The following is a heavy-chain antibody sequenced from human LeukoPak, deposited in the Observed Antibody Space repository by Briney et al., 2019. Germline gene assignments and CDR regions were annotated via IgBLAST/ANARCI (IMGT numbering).Heavy chain of an antibody. D-gene: IGHD4-17*01. CDR2: INPNSGGT. CDR3: ARDLGSYGEDY. V-gene: IGHV1-2*02. J-gene: IGHJ4*02. CDR1: GDTLTGYY. Sequence: ASVKVSCKASGDTLTGYYMHCVRQAPGHKLLWMGWINPNSGGTNYAQKFQGRVTMTRDTSISTAYMELSRLRSDDTAVYYCARDLGSYGEDYWGQGTLVTVSS.